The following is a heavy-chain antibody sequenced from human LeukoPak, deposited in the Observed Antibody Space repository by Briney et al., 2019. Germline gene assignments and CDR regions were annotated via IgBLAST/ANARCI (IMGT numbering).Heavy chain of an antibody. CDR3: ARARIAVAGRGKAFDI. J-gene: IGHJ3*02. Sequence: PSETLSLTCAVYGGSFSGYYWSWIRQPPGKGLEWIGEINHSGSTNYNPSLKSRVTISVDTSKNQFSLKLSSVTVADTAVYYCARARIAVAGRGKAFDIWGQGTMVTVSS. D-gene: IGHD6-19*01. V-gene: IGHV4-34*01. CDR1: GGSFSGYY. CDR2: INHSGST.